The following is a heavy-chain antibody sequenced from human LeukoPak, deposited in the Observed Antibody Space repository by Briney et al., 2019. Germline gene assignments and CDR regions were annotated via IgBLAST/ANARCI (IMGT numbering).Heavy chain of an antibody. CDR2: IKQDGSDK. Sequence: GGSLRLSCAASGFTFSAYWMSWVRQTPGKGLEWVANIKQDGSDKYYVDSVKGRFTISRDNAKNSLYLQMNSLRAEDTAVYYCARKTVAGSYFDYWGQGTPVTVSS. V-gene: IGHV3-7*03. CDR1: GFTFSAYW. CDR3: ARKTVAGSYFDY. J-gene: IGHJ4*02. D-gene: IGHD4-23*01.